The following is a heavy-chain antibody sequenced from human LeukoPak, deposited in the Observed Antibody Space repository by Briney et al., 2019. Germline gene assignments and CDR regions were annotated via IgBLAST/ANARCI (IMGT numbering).Heavy chain of an antibody. D-gene: IGHD1-26*01. CDR2: IKSKTDGGTT. J-gene: IGHJ5*02. V-gene: IGHV3-15*01. CDR1: GFTFSNAW. CDR3: TTYSGSYWVGFDP. Sequence: GGSLRLPCAASGFTFSNAWMSWVRQAPGKGLEWVGRIKSKTDGGTTDYAAPVKGRFTISRDDSKNTLYLQMNSLKTEDTAVYYCTTYSGSYWVGFDPWGQGTLVTVSS.